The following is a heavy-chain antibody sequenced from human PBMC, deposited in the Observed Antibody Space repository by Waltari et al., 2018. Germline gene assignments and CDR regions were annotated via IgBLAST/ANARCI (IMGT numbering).Heavy chain of an antibody. CDR1: GGTFSSYA. J-gene: IGHJ6*03. CDR2: IIPILGIA. CDR3: ASGPNYYYMDV. V-gene: IGHV1-69*04. Sequence: QVQLVQSGAEVQKPGSSVKVSCKASGGTFSSYAISWVRQAPGKGLEWMGGIIPILGIANYAQKLQGRVTITADEYTSTAYMELSSLRSEDTAVYYCASGPNYYYMDVWGKGTTVTVSS.